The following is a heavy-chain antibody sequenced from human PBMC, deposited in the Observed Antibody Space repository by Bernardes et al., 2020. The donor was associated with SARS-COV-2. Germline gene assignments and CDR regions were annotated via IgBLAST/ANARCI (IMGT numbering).Heavy chain of an antibody. CDR1: GFTLRNYA. J-gene: IGHJ3*02. CDR3: ARGSDYIWGSYRYNPFDI. Sequence: GGSLRLSCADSGFTLRNYAMSWARQAPGKGLEWVSSISSSGGTTEYADSVKGRFTISRDDSKNTLYLQMNSLRAEDTAVYYCARGSDYIWGSYRYNPFDIWGQGTMVTVSS. CDR2: ISSSGGTT. D-gene: IGHD3-16*02. V-gene: IGHV3-23*01.